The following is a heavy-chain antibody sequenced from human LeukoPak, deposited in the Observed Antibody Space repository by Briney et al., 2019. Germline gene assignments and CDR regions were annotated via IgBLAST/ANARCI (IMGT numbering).Heavy chain of an antibody. J-gene: IGHJ3*02. CDR3: ARVAVNNYYDSSGYLAFDI. CDR2: IIPIFGTA. Sequence: SVKVSCKASGGTFSSYAISWVRQAPGQGLEWMGGIIPIFGTANYAQKFQGRVTITADESTSTAYMELSSLRSEDTAVYYCARVAVNNYYDSSGYLAFDIWGQGTMVTVSS. V-gene: IGHV1-69*13. D-gene: IGHD3-22*01. CDR1: GGTFSSYA.